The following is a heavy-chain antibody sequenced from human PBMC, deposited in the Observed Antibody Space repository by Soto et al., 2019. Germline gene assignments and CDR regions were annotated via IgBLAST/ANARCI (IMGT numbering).Heavy chain of an antibody. CDR2: IWYDGSNE. CDR1: GFTFNTYG. V-gene: IGHV3-33*01. Sequence: PGGSLRLSCAASGFTFNTYGMHWVRQAPGRGLEWVALIWYDGSNEDYADSVKGRFTISRDNSKNTLYLQMNSLRVEDTAVYYCARPAGGYVGGYAFGFDHWGQGTVVTVSS. CDR3: ARPAGGYVGGYAFGFDH. J-gene: IGHJ4*02. D-gene: IGHD3-16*01.